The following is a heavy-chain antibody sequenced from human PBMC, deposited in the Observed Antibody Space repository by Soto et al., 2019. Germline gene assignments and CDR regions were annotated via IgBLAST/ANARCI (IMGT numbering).Heavy chain of an antibody. D-gene: IGHD3-22*01. V-gene: IGHV1-46*01. Sequence: ASVKVSCKSSGYTFTSYDINCVRQAPGQGLEWMGIINPSGGSTSYAQKFQGRVTMTRDTSTSTVYMELSSLRSEDTAVYYCAREDTMIALDYWGQGTLVTVSS. CDR2: INPSGGST. CDR1: GYTFTSYD. CDR3: AREDTMIALDY. J-gene: IGHJ4*02.